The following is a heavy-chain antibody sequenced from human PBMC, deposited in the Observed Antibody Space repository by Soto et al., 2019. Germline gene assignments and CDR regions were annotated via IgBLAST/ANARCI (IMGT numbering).Heavy chain of an antibody. J-gene: IGHJ4*02. CDR2: ISWNSGNL. CDR3: AKGASTTVFAFNDY. Sequence: DVQLVESGGGLVQPGRSLRLSCAASGFTFDDYAMHWVRQGPGKGLEWVSSISWNSGNLGYADSVKGRFTISRDNAKNSLYLQMNSLRGEDTALYYCAKGASTTVFAFNDYWGQGTQVTVSS. V-gene: IGHV3-9*01. D-gene: IGHD4-17*01. CDR1: GFTFDDYA.